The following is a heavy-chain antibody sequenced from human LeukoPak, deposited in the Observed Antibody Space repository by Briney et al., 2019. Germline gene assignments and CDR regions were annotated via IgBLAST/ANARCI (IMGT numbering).Heavy chain of an antibody. J-gene: IGHJ3*02. CDR3: ARGGYHHGFDI. Sequence: GGSLRLSCAASGFTFSSYWLHWVRQAPGKGLVWVSRIDNDGSDTIYADSVKGRFTISRDNAKSTLYLQMSSLKAEDTAVYYCARGGYHHGFDIWGQGTMVTVSS. CDR1: GFTFSSYW. D-gene: IGHD2-15*01. CDR2: IDNDGSDT. V-gene: IGHV3-74*01.